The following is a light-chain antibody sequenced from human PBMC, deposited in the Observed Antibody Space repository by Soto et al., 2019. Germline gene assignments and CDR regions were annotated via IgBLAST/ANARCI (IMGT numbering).Light chain of an antibody. J-gene: IGKJ1*01. CDR1: QSISAW. Sequence: DTQMTQSPSTLSASVGDRVSINCRASQSISAWLAWYQQKPGKAPRLLIYKASTLEIGVPSRFSGSGSGTEFTFTISSLQPDDVATYYCQQYNDYSWTFGQGTKVDIK. V-gene: IGKV1-5*03. CDR2: KAS. CDR3: QQYNDYSWT.